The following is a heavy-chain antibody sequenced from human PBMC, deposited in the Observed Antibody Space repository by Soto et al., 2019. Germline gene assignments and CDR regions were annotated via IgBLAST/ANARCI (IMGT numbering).Heavy chain of an antibody. CDR1: YGTCRDYC. CDR3: TRESAGAFDY. CDR2: INHSGST. Sequence: IQRVSCSVAYGTCRDYCGRWIRQPPGTGLEWIGEINHSGSTNYNPSLKSRVTISVDTSKNQFSLRLTSVTAADTAVYYCTRESAGAFDYWGEGTLVTVSS. V-gene: IGHV4-34*01. J-gene: IGHJ4*02. D-gene: IGHD1-26*01.